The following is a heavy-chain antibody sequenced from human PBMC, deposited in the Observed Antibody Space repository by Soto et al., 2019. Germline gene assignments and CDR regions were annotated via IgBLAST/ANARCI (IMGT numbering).Heavy chain of an antibody. V-gene: IGHV1-2*04. CDR3: SRGDSTDCSNGVCSFFYNHDMDV. CDR1: GYSFTDYH. J-gene: IGHJ6*02. D-gene: IGHD2-8*01. CDR2: INPKSGGT. Sequence: GASVKVSCKASGYSFTDYHIHWVRQAPGQGLEWLGRINPKSGGTSTAQKFQGWVTMTTDTSISTASMELTRLTSDDTAIYYCSRGDSTDCSNGVCSFFYNHDMDVWGQGTTVTVSS.